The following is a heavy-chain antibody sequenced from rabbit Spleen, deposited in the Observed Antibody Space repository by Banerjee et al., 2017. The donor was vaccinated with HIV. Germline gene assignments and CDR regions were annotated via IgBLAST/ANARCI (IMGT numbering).Heavy chain of an antibody. D-gene: IGHD1-1*01. J-gene: IGHJ4*01. V-gene: IGHV1S40*01. CDR3: AQSGGANPADALDL. CDR1: GFSFISSDY. Sequence: QSLEESGGDLVKPGASLTLTCTASGFSFISSDYLCWVGRAPGKGLEWIECIDAGDGDTCCASWATGRIARSNTSTTTVTMQMSRLTAVVTAAYFGAQSGGANPADALDLWGPGTLVTVS. CDR2: IDAGDGDT.